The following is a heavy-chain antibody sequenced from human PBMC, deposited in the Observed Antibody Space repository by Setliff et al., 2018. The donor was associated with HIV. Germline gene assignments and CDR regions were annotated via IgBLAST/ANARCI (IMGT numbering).Heavy chain of an antibody. Sequence: ASVKVSCKASGYTFTDYYIHGVRQAPGQGLEWMGRINPKSGGTNYVQKFQGRVTMTRDTSINTAYLELSRLRSDDTAVYYCAKDRTGTGTTLHVWGKGTTVTVSS. V-gene: IGHV1-2*06. D-gene: IGHD1-7*01. CDR3: AKDRTGTGTTLHV. CDR1: GYTFTDYY. J-gene: IGHJ6*04. CDR2: INPKSGGT.